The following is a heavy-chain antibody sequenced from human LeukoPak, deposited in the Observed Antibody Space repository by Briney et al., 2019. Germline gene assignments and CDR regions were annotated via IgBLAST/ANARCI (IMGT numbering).Heavy chain of an antibody. CDR1: GFTFSSYA. D-gene: IGHD3-10*02. J-gene: IGHJ6*04. V-gene: IGHV3-48*03. CDR2: ISSSGSTI. CDR3: AGLGITMIGGV. Sequence: GGSLRLSCAVSGFTFSSYAMSWVRQAPGKGLEWVSYISSSGSTIYYADSVKGRFTISRDNAKNSLYLQMNSLRAEDTAVYYCAGLGITMIGGVWGKGTTVTISS.